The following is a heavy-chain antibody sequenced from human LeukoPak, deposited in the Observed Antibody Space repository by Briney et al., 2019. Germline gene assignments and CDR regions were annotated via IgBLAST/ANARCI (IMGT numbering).Heavy chain of an antibody. J-gene: IGHJ3*02. Sequence: GESLKISCKGSGYSFTSYWIGWVRQMPGKGLEWLGIIYLDDSDTRYSPSFVGRVTISADKSTSTAFLQWGSLKASDTAMYYCARPDYYHTSGYYPRLFDIWGQGTMVTVSP. D-gene: IGHD3-22*01. V-gene: IGHV5-51*01. CDR2: IYLDDSDT. CDR3: ARPDYYHTSGYYPRLFDI. CDR1: GYSFTSYW.